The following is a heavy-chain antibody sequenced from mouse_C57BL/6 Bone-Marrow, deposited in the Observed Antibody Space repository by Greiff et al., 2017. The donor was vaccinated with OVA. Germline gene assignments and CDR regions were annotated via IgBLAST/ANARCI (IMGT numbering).Heavy chain of an antibody. CDR1: GYTFTSYW. CDR3: ANYYYGVTFAH. CDR2: IHPSDSDT. V-gene: IGHV1-74*01. Sequence: QVQLQQPGAELVKPGASVKVSCKASGYTFTSYWMHWVKQRPGQGLEWIGRIHPSDSDTNYNQKFMGKATLTVDKSSSTAYIQLISLTSADSAVYYCANYYYGVTFAHWGQGTLVTVSA. J-gene: IGHJ3*01. D-gene: IGHD1-1*01.